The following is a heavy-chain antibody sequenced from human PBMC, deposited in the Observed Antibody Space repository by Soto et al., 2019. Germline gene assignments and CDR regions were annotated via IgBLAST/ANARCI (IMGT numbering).Heavy chain of an antibody. Sequence: QLQLQESGPGLMKPSGTLSLTCAVSGGSITSNRWSWVRQPPGKGLELIAEISHTGSANYNQSLMSRLTISMDKSKNHLSLYLNSVTAADTAVYYCARYIAVSGTRGFDHWGQGALVTVSS. CDR1: GGSITSNR. D-gene: IGHD2-21*01. J-gene: IGHJ4*02. CDR2: ISHTGSA. CDR3: ARYIAVSGTRGFDH. V-gene: IGHV4-4*02.